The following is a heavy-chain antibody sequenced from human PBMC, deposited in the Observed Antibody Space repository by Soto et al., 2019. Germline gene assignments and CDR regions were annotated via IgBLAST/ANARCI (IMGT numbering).Heavy chain of an antibody. CDR3: ARRSSGWYFDY. V-gene: IGHV4-39*01. Sequence: QLQLQESGPGLVKPSETLSLTYTVSGGSISSSSYYWGWIRQPPGKGLEWIGSIYYSGSTYYNPSLKSRVTISVDTSKNQFSLKLSSVTAADTAVYYCARRSSGWYFDYWGQGTLVTVSS. J-gene: IGHJ4*02. CDR1: GGSISSSSYY. CDR2: IYYSGST. D-gene: IGHD6-19*01.